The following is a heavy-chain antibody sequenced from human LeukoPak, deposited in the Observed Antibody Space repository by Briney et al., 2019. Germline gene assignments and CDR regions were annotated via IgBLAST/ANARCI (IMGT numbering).Heavy chain of an antibody. V-gene: IGHV3-7*03. CDR1: GFTFGKYW. Sequence: GGSLRLSCVASGFTFGKYWMSWVRQAPGKGLEWVANIKLDGGEKNYVDSVKGRFTISRDNTKNSLYLQMNSLRAEDTAVFYCARDQYDTWSRRGNFDSWGQGTLVIVSS. J-gene: IGHJ4*02. CDR2: IKLDGGEK. D-gene: IGHD3-3*01. CDR3: ARDQYDTWSRRGNFDS.